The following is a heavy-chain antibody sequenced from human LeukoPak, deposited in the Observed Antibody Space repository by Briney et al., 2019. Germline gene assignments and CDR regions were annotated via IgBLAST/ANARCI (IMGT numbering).Heavy chain of an antibody. Sequence: DPSETLSLTCTVSGGSISSYYWSWIRQPPGKGLDWIGYISYSGSTNYNPSLKSRVTMSVDTSKNQFSLNLSSVTTADTAVYNCTRFCSGGGCYYYSLDVWGQGTTVTVSS. D-gene: IGHD2-15*01. CDR3: TRFCSGGGCYYYSLDV. CDR2: ISYSGST. CDR1: GGSISSYY. V-gene: IGHV4-59*01. J-gene: IGHJ6*02.